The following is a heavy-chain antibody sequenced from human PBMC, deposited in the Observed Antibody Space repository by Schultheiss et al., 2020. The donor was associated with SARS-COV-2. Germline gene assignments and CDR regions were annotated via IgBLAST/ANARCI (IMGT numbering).Heavy chain of an antibody. V-gene: IGHV3-30*03. CDR3: ARDGAAAGTAEY. D-gene: IGHD6-13*01. J-gene: IGHJ4*02. Sequence: GGSLRLSCAASGFTFSSYGMHWVRQAPGKGLEWVAVISYDGTNKYYADSVKGRFTISRDNSKNTLYLQMNSLRAEDTAVYYCARDGAAAGTAEYWGQGTLVTVSS. CDR2: ISYDGTNK. CDR1: GFTFSSYG.